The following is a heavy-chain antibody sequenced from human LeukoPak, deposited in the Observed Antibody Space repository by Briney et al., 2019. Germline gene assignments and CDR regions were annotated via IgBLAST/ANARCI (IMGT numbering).Heavy chain of an antibody. D-gene: IGHD2-2*01. Sequence: PGGSLRLSCAASGFTFSTYAMHWVRQAPGKGLEWVAIISYDGSNKYYADSVKGRFTISRDYSKNTLYLQMNILIAEDTAVYYCASPTQLPLNFYSYGMDVWGQGTTATVSS. CDR2: ISYDGSNK. J-gene: IGHJ6*02. V-gene: IGHV3-30-3*01. CDR3: ASPTQLPLNFYSYGMDV. CDR1: GFTFSTYA.